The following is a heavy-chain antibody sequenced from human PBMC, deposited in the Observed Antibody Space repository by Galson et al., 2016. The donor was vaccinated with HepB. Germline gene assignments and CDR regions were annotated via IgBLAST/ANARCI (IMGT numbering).Heavy chain of an antibody. CDR1: GGSFSADY. CDR2: ISHSGTT. D-gene: IGHD6-13*01. J-gene: IGHJ4*02. Sequence: ETLSLTCAVSGGSFSADYWGWIRQAPGKGLEWIGEISHSGTTNYNPSLRSRVIMSVDTSKNQFSLRLSPVTAADTAIYYCARSHIAATGGPPLFAFWGQGALVTVSA. V-gene: IGHV4-34*01. CDR3: ARSHIAATGGPPLFAF.